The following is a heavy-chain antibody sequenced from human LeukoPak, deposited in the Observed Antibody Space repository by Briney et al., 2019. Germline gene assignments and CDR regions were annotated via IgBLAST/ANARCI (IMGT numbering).Heavy chain of an antibody. V-gene: IGHV3-49*04. Sequence: GGSLRLSCTASGFTFGDYAMSWVRQAPGKGLEWVGFIRSKAYGGTTEYAASVKGRFTISRDDSKSIAYLQMNSLKTEDTAVYYCTGPSGIVVEDYYYYYMDVWGKGTTVTVSS. D-gene: IGHD3-22*01. CDR2: IRSKAYGGTT. CDR3: TGPSGIVVEDYYYYYMDV. J-gene: IGHJ6*03. CDR1: GFTFGDYA.